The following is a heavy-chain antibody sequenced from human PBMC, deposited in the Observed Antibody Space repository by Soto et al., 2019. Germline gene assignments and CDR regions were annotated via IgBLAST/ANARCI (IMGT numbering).Heavy chain of an antibody. J-gene: IGHJ6*02. D-gene: IGHD5-18*01. CDR2: ISGNTGST. V-gene: IGHV3-23*01. CDR1: GFTFSDYY. CDR3: AKVVTSFYYYYYAMYV. Sequence: HPGGSLRLSCAASGFTFSDYYMSWIRQAPGKGLEWVSGISGNTGSTYYADSVKGRFTISRDNSKNTLYLQLNSPRAEDTAIYYCAKVVTSFYYYYYAMYVWGQGTTVTVSS.